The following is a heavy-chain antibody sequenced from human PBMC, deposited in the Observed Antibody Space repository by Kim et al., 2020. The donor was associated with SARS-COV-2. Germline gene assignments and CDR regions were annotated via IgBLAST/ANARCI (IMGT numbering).Heavy chain of an antibody. J-gene: IGHJ5*02. D-gene: IGHD5-12*01. CDR3: ARGGRWLSNNWFDP. Sequence: NPSLKSRVTISVDTSKNQFSLKLSSVTAADTAVYYCARGGRWLSNNWFDPWGQGTLVTVSS. V-gene: IGHV4-59*09.